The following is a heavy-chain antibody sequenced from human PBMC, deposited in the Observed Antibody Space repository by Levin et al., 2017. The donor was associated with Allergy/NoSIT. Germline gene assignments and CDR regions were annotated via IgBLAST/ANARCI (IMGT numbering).Heavy chain of an antibody. J-gene: IGHJ3*02. CDR2: ISYDGSNK. CDR1: GFTFSSYA. CDR3: ARGRTYYDILTGYLPPATAFDI. Sequence: PGGSLRLSCAASGFTFSSYAMHWVRQAPGKGLEWVAVISYDGSNKYYADSVKGRFTISRDNSKNTLYLQMNSLRAEDTAVYYCARGRTYYDILTGYLPPATAFDIWGQGTMVTVSS. D-gene: IGHD3-9*01. V-gene: IGHV3-30-3*01.